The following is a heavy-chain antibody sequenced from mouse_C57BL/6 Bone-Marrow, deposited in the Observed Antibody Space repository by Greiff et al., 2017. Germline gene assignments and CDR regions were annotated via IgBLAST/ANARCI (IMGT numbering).Heavy chain of an antibody. CDR2: IDPSDSYT. D-gene: IGHD2-4*01. V-gene: IGHV1-69*01. CDR1: GYTFTSYW. CDR3: ARLNIYYDYDGAMDY. J-gene: IGHJ4*01. Sequence: QVQLQQPGAELVMPGASVKLSCKASGYTFTSYWMHWVKQRPGQGLEWIGEIDPSDSYTNYNQTFKGKSTLTVDKSSSTAYMQLSSLTSDDSAVYYCARLNIYYDYDGAMDYWGQGTSVTVSS.